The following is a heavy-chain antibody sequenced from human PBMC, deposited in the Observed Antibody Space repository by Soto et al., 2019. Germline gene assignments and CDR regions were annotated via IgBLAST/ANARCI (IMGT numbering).Heavy chain of an antibody. CDR2: IYYSGST. CDR3: ARKKTTVTTLDYYGMDV. Sequence: KQSQTLSLTCTVSGGSISSGGYYWSWIRQHPGKGLEWIGYIYYSGSTYYNPSLKSRVTISVDTSKNQFSLKLSSVTAADTAVYYGARKKTTVTTLDYYGMDVWGQGTTVTVSS. D-gene: IGHD4-4*01. CDR1: GGSISSGGYY. V-gene: IGHV4-31*03. J-gene: IGHJ6*02.